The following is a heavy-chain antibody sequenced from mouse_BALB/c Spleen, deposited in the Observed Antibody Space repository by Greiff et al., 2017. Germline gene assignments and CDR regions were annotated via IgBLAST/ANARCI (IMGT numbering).Heavy chain of an antibody. V-gene: IGHV7-3*02. J-gene: IGHJ3*01. CDR2: IRNKANGYTT. CDR1: GFTFTDYY. Sequence: EVKVVESGGGLVQPGGSLRLSCATSGFTFTDYYMSWVRQPPGKALEWLGFIRNKANGYTTEYSASVKGQFTISRDNSQSILYLQMNTLRAEDSATYYCVRGWFAYWGQGTLVTVSA. CDR3: VRGWFAY.